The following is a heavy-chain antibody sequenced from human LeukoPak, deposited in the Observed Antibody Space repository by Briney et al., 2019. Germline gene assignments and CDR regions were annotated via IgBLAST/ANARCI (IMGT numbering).Heavy chain of an antibody. D-gene: IGHD2-15*01. J-gene: IGHJ5*02. CDR3: ARGTRYCSGGSCYSGASNWFDP. Sequence: GGSLRLSCAASGFTFSSYDMHWVRQATGKGLEWVSAIGTAGDTYYPGSVKGRFTISRENAKNSLYLQMNSLRAGDTAVYYCARGTRYCSGGSCYSGASNWFDPWGQEPWSPSPQ. CDR2: IGTAGDT. CDR1: GFTFSSYD. V-gene: IGHV3-13*01.